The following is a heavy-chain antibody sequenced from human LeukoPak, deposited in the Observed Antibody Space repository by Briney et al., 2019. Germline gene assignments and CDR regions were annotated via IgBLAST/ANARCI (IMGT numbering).Heavy chain of an antibody. CDR2: IRYDGSNK. V-gene: IGHV3-30*02. Sequence: GGSLRLSCAASGFTFSSYGMHWVRQAPGKGLEWVAFIRYDGSNKYYADSVKGRFTISRDNSKNTLYLQMNSLRAEDMAVYYCAKEGSYWGKLDYWGQGTLDTVSS. CDR3: AKEGSYWGKLDY. CDR1: GFTFSSYG. J-gene: IGHJ4*02. D-gene: IGHD1-26*01.